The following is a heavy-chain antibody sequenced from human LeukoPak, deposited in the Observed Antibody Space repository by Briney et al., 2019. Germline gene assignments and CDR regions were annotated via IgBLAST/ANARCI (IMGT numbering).Heavy chain of an antibody. D-gene: IGHD2-15*01. J-gene: IGHJ5*02. Sequence: ASVKVSFKASGYTFTSYGICWVRQAPAQGLERKGWIGAYNGNRNYTQKLQGRVTMTTDTSTSTADKELRSLRSDDTAVYYGARDCSGGSCYNWFDPWGQGTLVTVSS. CDR3: ARDCSGGSCYNWFDP. CDR2: IGAYNGNR. V-gene: IGHV1-18*01. CDR1: GYTFTSYG.